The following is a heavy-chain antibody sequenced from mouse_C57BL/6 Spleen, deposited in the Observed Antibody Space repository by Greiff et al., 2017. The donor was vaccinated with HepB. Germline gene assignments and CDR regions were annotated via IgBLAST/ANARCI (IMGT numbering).Heavy chain of an antibody. CDR2: IDPSDSYT. D-gene: IGHD1-1*01. J-gene: IGHJ1*03. V-gene: IGHV1-59*01. CDR3: ASPYYGSSYGYFDV. Sequence: LHHPFSYLFIPFTSVKLSCKASGYTFTSYWMHWVKQRPGQGLEWIGVIDPSDSYTNYNQKFKGKATLTVDTSSSTAYMQLSSLTSEDSAVYYCASPYYGSSYGYFDVWGTGTTVTVSS. CDR1: GYTFTSYW.